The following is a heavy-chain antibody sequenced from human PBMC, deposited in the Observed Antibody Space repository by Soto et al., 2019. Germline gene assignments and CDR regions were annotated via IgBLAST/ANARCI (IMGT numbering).Heavy chain of an antibody. Sequence: SETQSVTCAVSGYSIRSGYSWGWIRQPPGKGLEWIGSIYHSGSTYYNPSLKSRVTISVDTSKNQFSLKLSSVTAADTAVYYCARVMATIRRAFDIWGQGTTAT. J-gene: IGHJ3*02. V-gene: IGHV4-38-2*01. CDR3: ARVMATIRRAFDI. D-gene: IGHD5-12*01. CDR1: GYSIRSGYS. CDR2: IYHSGST.